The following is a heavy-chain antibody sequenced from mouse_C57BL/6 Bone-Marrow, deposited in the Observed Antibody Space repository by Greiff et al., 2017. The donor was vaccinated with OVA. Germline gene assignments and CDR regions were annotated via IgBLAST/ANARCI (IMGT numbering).Heavy chain of an antibody. CDR2: ISSGGDYI. J-gene: IGHJ2*01. D-gene: IGHD4-1*01. CDR3: TRGGGTYYFDY. CDR1: GFTFSSYA. V-gene: IGHV5-9-1*02. Sequence: EVQVVESGEGLVKPGGSLKLSCAASGFTFSSYAMSWVRQTPEKRLEWVAYISSGGDYIYYADTVKGRFTISRDNARNTLYLQRSSLKSEDTAMYYCTRGGGTYYFDYWGQGTTLTVSS.